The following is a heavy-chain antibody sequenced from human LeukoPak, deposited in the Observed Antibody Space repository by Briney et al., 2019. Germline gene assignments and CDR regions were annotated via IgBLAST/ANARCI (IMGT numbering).Heavy chain of an antibody. CDR1: GYTFTSYG. CDR2: ISAYNGNT. D-gene: IGHD1-26*01. J-gene: IGHJ3*02. CDR3: ARAGIVGAYHDAFDI. V-gene: IGHV1-18*01. Sequence: ASVKVSCKASGYTFTSYGISWVRQAPGQGLEWLGWISAYNGNTNYAQKLQGRVTMTTGTSTSTAYMELRSLRSDDTAVYYCARAGIVGAYHDAFDIWGQGTMVTASS.